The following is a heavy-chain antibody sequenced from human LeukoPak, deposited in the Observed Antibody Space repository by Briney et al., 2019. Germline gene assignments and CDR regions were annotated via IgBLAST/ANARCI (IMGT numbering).Heavy chain of an antibody. J-gene: IGHJ6*03. CDR3: ARAIYCSGGSCYLGKYYYYYMDV. CDR2: IYYSGST. CDR1: GGSISSGDYY. Sequence: SETLSPTCTVSGGSISSGDYYWSWIRQPPGKGLEWIRYIYYSGSTYYNPSLKSRVTISVDTSKNQFSLKLSSVTAADTAVYYCARAIYCSGGSCYLGKYYYYYMDVWGKGTTVTASS. V-gene: IGHV4-30-4*08. D-gene: IGHD2-15*01.